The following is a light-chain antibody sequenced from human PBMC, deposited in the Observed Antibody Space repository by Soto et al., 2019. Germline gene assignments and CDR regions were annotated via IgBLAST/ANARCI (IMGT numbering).Light chain of an antibody. V-gene: IGLV2-8*01. J-gene: IGLJ1*01. CDR1: SSDVGGYSY. Sequence: QSALTQPPSASGSPGQSVTISCTGTSSDVGGYSYVSWYQQHPGKAPKLMIYEVTKRPSGVPDRFSGSKSGNTASLTVSGLQAEDEADYYCSSFAGSNSHVFGPGTKLTVL. CDR3: SSFAGSNSHV. CDR2: EVT.